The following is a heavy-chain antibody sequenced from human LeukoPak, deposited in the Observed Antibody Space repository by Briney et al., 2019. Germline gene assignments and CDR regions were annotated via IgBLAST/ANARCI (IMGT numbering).Heavy chain of an antibody. Sequence: SETLSLTCTVSGGSISSSSYYWGWIRQPPGKGLEWLGTIYYSGTTYDNPSLESRVTISVDTSKNQFSLRLSSVTAANTAVYYCARDFTSSSSVYYYYYMDVWGKGTTVTVSS. V-gene: IGHV4-39*07. D-gene: IGHD6-6*01. CDR1: GGSISSSSYY. CDR2: IYYSGTT. J-gene: IGHJ6*03. CDR3: ARDFTSSSSVYYYYYMDV.